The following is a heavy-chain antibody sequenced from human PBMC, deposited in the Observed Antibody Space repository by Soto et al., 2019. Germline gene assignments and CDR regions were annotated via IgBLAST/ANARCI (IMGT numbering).Heavy chain of an antibody. CDR3: ARAQYGDYDADSTHF. D-gene: IGHD4-17*01. CDR2: INAGNGNT. J-gene: IGHJ3*01. Sequence: GASVKVSCKASGYTFTSYAMHWVRQAPGQRLEWMGWINAGNGNTKYSQKFQGRVTITRDTSASTAYMELSSLRSEDTAVYYCARAQYGDYDADSTHFRGQGLRVNVAS. CDR1: GYTFTSYA. V-gene: IGHV1-3*01.